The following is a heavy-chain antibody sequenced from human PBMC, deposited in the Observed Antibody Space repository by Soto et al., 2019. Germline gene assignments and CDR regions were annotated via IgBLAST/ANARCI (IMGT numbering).Heavy chain of an antibody. CDR2: ISGRDSGT. J-gene: IGHJ4*02. V-gene: IGHV3-23*01. Sequence: GGSLRLSCAASGFTFSSYAMEWVRQAPGKGLEWVSGISGRDSGTYDADSVKGRFTISRDNSKNTLYLEMNSLRAEDTAVYYCAKVYCDRITCHPDHWGQGTLVTVSS. CDR3: AKVYCDRITCHPDH. D-gene: IGHD2-21*01. CDR1: GFTFSSYA.